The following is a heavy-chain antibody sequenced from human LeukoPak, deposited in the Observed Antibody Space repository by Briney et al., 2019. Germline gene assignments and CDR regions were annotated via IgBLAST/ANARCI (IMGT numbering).Heavy chain of an antibody. Sequence: SQTLSLTCTVSGGSISSGDYYWTWIRQLPGKGLEWIGYIYYSGSTYYNPSLKSRVTISVDTSKNQFSLKLSSVTAADTAVYYCARSYGDYYDSSGYYPIDYWGQGTLVTVSS. D-gene: IGHD3-22*01. CDR2: IYYSGST. J-gene: IGHJ4*02. CDR1: GGSISSGDYY. V-gene: IGHV4-30-4*01. CDR3: ARSYGDYYDSSGYYPIDY.